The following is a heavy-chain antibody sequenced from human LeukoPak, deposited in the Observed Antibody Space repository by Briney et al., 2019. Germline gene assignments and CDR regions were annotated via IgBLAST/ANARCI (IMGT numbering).Heavy chain of an antibody. D-gene: IGHD4-4*01. CDR1: GGSFSGYY. V-gene: IGHV4-34*01. CDR3: ARWRNYSNYVWFDP. Sequence: SETLSLTCAVYGGSFSGYYWSWIRQPPGKGLEWIGEINHNGSTNYNPSLKSRVTISVDTSKNQFSLKLSSVTAADTAVYYCARWRNYSNYVWFDPWGQGTLVTVSS. CDR2: INHNGST. J-gene: IGHJ5*02.